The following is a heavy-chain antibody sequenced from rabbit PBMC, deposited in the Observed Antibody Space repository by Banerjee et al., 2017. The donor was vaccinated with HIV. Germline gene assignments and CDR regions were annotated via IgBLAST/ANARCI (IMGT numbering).Heavy chain of an antibody. V-gene: IGHV1S7*01. CDR3: VRETETYAAYVGYGYYFNL. D-gene: IGHD6-1*01. CDR2: IYAGKGST. CDR1: GFDFSSYY. J-gene: IGHJ4*01. Sequence: QLKETGGGLVQPGGSLTLSCKASGFDFSSYYMSWVRQAPGKGLEWIGIIYAGKGSTDYASWVNGRFTISSDNAQNTLYLQLNSLTAADTATYFCVRETETYAAYVGYGYYFNLWGQGTLVTVS.